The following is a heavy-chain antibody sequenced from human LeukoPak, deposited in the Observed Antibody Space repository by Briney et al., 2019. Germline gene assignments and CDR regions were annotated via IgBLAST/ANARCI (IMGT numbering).Heavy chain of an antibody. CDR3: ARGPPWYYNY. Sequence: TSETLSLTCAVYGESFGGSYWSWIRQPPGKGLEWIGEINHSGTTTYNPTLKSRLTISVDTSKSQFSLNLTSLTAADTAVYYCARGPPWYYNYWGQGTLVTVSS. CDR2: INHSGTT. D-gene: IGHD3-10*01. V-gene: IGHV4-34*01. CDR1: GESFGGSY. J-gene: IGHJ4*02.